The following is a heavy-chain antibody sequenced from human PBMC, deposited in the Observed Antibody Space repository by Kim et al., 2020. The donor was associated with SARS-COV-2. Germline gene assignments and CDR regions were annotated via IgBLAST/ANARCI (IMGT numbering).Heavy chain of an antibody. Sequence: GGSLRLSCAASGFTFSSYGMHWVRQAPGKGLEWVAVISYDGSNKYYADSVKGRFTISRDNSKNTLYLQMNSLRAEDTAVYYCAKRGSYTMVRGVIDYWGQGTLVTVSS. V-gene: IGHV3-30*18. D-gene: IGHD3-10*01. CDR1: GFTFSSYG. CDR3: AKRGSYTMVRGVIDY. J-gene: IGHJ4*02. CDR2: ISYDGSNK.